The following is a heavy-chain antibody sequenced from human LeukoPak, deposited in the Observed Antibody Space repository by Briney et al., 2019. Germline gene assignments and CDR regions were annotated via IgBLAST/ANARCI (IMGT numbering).Heavy chain of an antibody. CDR3: ARARIAAAGLYYFDY. V-gene: IGHV4-61*02. CDR1: GGSISSGSYY. J-gene: IGHJ4*02. D-gene: IGHD6-13*01. CDR2: IYTSGST. Sequence: PSQTLSLTCTVSGGSISSGSYYWSWIRQPAGKGLEWIGRIYTSGSTNYNPSLKSRVTISVDTSKNQFSLKLSSVTAADTAVYYCARARIAAAGLYYFDYWGQGTLVTVSS.